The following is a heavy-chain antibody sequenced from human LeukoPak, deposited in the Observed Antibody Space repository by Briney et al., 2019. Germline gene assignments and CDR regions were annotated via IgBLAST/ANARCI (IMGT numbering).Heavy chain of an antibody. D-gene: IGHD1-1*01. CDR2: INTNTGHP. V-gene: IGHV7-4-1*02. J-gene: IGHJ3*01. Sequence: ASVKVSCKASGYNFTNYALNWVRQTPGQWLEWMGWINTNTGHPTYGQGFTARFVFSLDTSVSTAFLQISTLKPADTAIYYCATSLGAGSDAFALWGQGTMVTVSS. CDR3: ATSLGAGSDAFAL. CDR1: GYNFTNYA.